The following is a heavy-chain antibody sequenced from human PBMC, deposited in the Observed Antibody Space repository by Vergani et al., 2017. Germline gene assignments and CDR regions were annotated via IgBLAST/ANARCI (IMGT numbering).Heavy chain of an antibody. CDR1: GGSFTSYH. J-gene: IGHJ6*03. CDR2: IDYTGRP. D-gene: IGHD4-11*01. Sequence: QVQLQQWGGGLLKPSETLSLTCVVNGGSFTSYHWTWIRQSPGGGLEWVGDIDYTGRPDYNPSLKSRLTMSVDKSRNQFSLTLNSVTATDTAIYFCARVNTETNGHLYYSYYMDVWGQGTAVTVS. CDR3: ARVNTETNGHLYYSYYMDV. V-gene: IGHV4-34*01.